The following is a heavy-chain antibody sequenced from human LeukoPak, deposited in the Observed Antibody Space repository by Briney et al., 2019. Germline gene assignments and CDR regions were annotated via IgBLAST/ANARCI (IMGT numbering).Heavy chain of an antibody. CDR1: GGSISSGGYS. D-gene: IGHD6-6*01. Sequence: SQTLSLTCAVSGGSISSGGYSWGWIRQPPGKGLEWIGYIYHSGSTYYNPSLRSRVTISVDRSKNQFSLKLSSVTAADTAVYYCARGGAARSFDYWGQGTLVTVSS. CDR3: ARGGAARSFDY. CDR2: IYHSGST. J-gene: IGHJ4*02. V-gene: IGHV4-30-2*01.